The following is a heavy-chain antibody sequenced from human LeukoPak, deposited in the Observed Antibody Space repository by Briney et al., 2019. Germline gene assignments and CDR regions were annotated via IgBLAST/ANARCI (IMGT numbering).Heavy chain of an antibody. CDR2: YHIGNT. CDR3: ARLWDSTGLYFYYYMDV. V-gene: IGHV4-39*01. Sequence: SETLSLTCTVSGVSIRGDTYYWGWIRQPPGKGLEWIGNYHIGNTYYNPSLKSRVTISEDTSKNQFSLRVNSVTAADTAVYYCARLWDSTGLYFYYYMDVWGEGITVTVSS. J-gene: IGHJ6*03. CDR1: GVSIRGDTYY. D-gene: IGHD6-19*01.